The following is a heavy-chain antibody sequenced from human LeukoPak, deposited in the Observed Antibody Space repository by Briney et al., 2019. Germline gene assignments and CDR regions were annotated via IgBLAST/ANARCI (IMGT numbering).Heavy chain of an antibody. CDR1: GYTFTSYG. D-gene: IGHD3-10*01. V-gene: IGHV1-18*01. CDR2: ISAYNGST. Sequence: ASVKVSCKASGYTFTSYGISWVRQAPGQGLEWMGWISAYNGSTNYAQKLQGRVTMTTDTSTSTAYMELRSLRSDDTAVYYCARDLMVSGYYYGMDVWGQGTTVTVSS. CDR3: ARDLMVSGYYYGMDV. J-gene: IGHJ6*02.